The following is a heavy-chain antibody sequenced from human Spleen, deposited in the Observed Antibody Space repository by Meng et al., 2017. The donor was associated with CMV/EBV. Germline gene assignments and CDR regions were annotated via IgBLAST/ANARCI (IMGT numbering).Heavy chain of an antibody. CDR1: GYTLSKLF. V-gene: IGHV1-8*01. Sequence: ASVKVSCKVSGYTLSKLFMYWVRQATGQGLEWMGWMNPNSGNTGYAQKFQGRVTMTRNTSISTAYMELSSLRSEDTAVYYCARGSITMVRGIGYWGQGTLVTVSS. J-gene: IGHJ4*02. D-gene: IGHD3-10*01. CDR3: ARGSITMVRGIGY. CDR2: MNPNSGNT.